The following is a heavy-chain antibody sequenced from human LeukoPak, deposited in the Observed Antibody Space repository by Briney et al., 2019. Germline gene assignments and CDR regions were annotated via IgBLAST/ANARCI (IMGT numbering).Heavy chain of an antibody. J-gene: IGHJ6*03. D-gene: IGHD1-26*01. CDR2: INPSGGST. CDR1: GYTFTSYY. Sequence: ASVKVSCKASGYTFTSYYMHWVRQAPGQGLEWMGIINPSGGSTSYAQKFQGRVTMTRDMSTSTVYMELSSLRSEDTAVYYCARSGAGSYYSYYYYYMDVWGKGTTVTVSS. V-gene: IGHV1-46*01. CDR3: ARSGAGSYYSYYYYYMDV.